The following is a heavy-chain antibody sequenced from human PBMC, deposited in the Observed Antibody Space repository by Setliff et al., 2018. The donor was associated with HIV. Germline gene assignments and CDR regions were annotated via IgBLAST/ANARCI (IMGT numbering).Heavy chain of an antibody. CDR3: ASDYYASGSYGH. CDR2: TSDDGSNK. J-gene: IGHJ4*02. D-gene: IGHD3-10*01. V-gene: IGHV3-30*03. Sequence: GGSLRLSCAASGFTFSSYGMHWVRQAPGKGLEWVATTSDDGSNKYYADSVKGRFTISRDNSRNTLYLHMNSLRPEDTAVYYCASDYYASGSYGHWGQGTQVTVSS. CDR1: GFTFSSYG.